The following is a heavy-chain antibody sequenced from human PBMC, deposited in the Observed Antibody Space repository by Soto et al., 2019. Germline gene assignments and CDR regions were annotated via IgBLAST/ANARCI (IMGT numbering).Heavy chain of an antibody. V-gene: IGHV4-4*07. CDR1: GGSMSSYY. Sequence: QVQLQESGPGLVKPSETLSLTCTVSGGSMSSYYWSWIRQPAGKGLEWIGRVFTSGSTNYNPSLKSRVTLSVDPAKNPFSLKVSSGTAADTAVYYCARVDGVLAARGGTFKYYYGMDVLGQGTTVTVSS. CDR2: VFTSGST. J-gene: IGHJ6*02. D-gene: IGHD2-2*01. CDR3: ARVDGVLAARGGTFKYYYGMDV.